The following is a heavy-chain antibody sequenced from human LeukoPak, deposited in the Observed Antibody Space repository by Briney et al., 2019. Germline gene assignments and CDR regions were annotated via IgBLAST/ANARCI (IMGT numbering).Heavy chain of an antibody. CDR1: GFTFSSYW. CDR2: IKQDGSKK. V-gene: IGHV3-7*03. CDR3: AREANYYYYGMDV. J-gene: IGHJ6*02. Sequence: GGSLRLSCAASGFTFSSYWMSWVRQAPGKGLEWVANIKQDGSKKYYVDSVKGRFTISRDNAKNSLYLQMNSLRAEDTAVYYCAREANYYYYGMDVWGQGTTVTVSS.